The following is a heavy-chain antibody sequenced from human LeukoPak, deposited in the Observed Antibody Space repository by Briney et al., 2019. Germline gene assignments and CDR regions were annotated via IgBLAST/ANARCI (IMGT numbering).Heavy chain of an antibody. CDR3: ARDPYNGYDAFDI. J-gene: IGHJ3*02. CDR1: GYSISSGYY. D-gene: IGHD5-12*01. Sequence: ASETLSLTCTVSGYSISSGYYWGWIRQPPGKGLEWSGSFHHSGSTYYNPSLHSRVTISVDTSKNQFSLNLSSVTAADTAVYYCARDPYNGYDAFDIWGQGTMVIVSS. CDR2: FHHSGST. V-gene: IGHV4-38-2*02.